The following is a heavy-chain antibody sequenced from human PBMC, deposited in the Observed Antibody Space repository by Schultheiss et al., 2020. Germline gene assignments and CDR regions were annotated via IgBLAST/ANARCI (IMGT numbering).Heavy chain of an antibody. J-gene: IGHJ6*02. D-gene: IGHD6-6*01. V-gene: IGHV3-23*01. CDR3: ARDMGSSSYYYYYYYGMDV. CDR2: ISARGFST. Sequence: GEYLKISCAASGFTFSSYSMNWVRQAPGKGLEWVSLISARGFSTNYADSVKGRFTISRDNSKDTLYLQMNSLRDEDTAVYYCARDMGSSSYYYYYYYGMDVWGQGTTVTVSS. CDR1: GFTFSSYS.